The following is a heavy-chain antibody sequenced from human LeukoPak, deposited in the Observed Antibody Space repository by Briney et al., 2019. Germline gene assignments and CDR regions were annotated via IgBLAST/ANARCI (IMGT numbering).Heavy chain of an antibody. CDR1: GFTFSSYG. J-gene: IGHJ4*02. D-gene: IGHD5-18*01. CDR2: IKEDGSDK. Sequence: GGSLRLSCAASGFTFSSYGMHWVRQAPGKGLEWVANIKEDGSDKYYVDSVKGRFTISRDNAKNSLYLQMNSLRAEDTAVYYCAREGGIYSYGYGRFDYWGQGTLVTVSS. V-gene: IGHV3-7*01. CDR3: AREGGIYSYGYGRFDY.